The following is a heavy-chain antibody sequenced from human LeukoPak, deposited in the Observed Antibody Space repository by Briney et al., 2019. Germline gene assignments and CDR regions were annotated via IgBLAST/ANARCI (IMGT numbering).Heavy chain of an antibody. J-gene: IGHJ4*02. V-gene: IGHV4-39*01. Sequence: SETLSLTCTVSGGSISSSSYYWGWIRQPPGKGLEWIGSIYYSGSTYYHPALKSRLTISVATSKHQFSLKLSSVTAADTAVYYCATHTSYSSGWYNFWHQGTLLTVSS. CDR3: ATHTSYSSGWYNF. D-gene: IGHD6-19*01. CDR2: IYYSGST. CDR1: GGSISSSSYY.